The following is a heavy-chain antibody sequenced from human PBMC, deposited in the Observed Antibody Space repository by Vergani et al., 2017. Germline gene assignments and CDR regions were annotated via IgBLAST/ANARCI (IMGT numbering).Heavy chain of an antibody. CDR2: ISSSSSYI. CDR3: ARDASRNYYDSSGYPGYFDY. J-gene: IGHJ4*02. Sequence: EVQLVESGGGLVKPGGSLRLSCAASGFTLSSYSMNWVRQAPGKGLEWVSSISSSSSYIYYADSVKGRFTISRDNAKNSLYLQMNSLRAEDTAVYYCARDASRNYYDSSGYPGYFDYWGQGTLVTVSS. D-gene: IGHD3-22*01. V-gene: IGHV3-21*01. CDR1: GFTLSSYS.